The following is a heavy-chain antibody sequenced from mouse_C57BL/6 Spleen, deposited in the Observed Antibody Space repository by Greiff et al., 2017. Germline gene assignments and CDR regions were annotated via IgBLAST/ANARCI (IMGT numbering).Heavy chain of an antibody. CDR3: ASSAGSGYEDAMDY. CDR1: GYTFTSYN. J-gene: IGHJ4*01. V-gene: IGHV1-12*01. D-gene: IGHD3-2*02. Sequence: QVQLKQSGAELVRPGASVKMSCKASGYTFTSYNMHWVKQTPRQGLEWIGAIYPGNGDTSYNQKFKGKATLTVDKSSSTAYMQLSSLTSEDSAVYFCASSAGSGYEDAMDYWGQGTSVTVSS. CDR2: IYPGNGDT.